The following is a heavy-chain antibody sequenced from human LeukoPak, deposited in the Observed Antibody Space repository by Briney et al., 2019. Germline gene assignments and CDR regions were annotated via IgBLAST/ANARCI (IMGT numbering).Heavy chain of an antibody. J-gene: IGHJ4*02. CDR3: ARFDYGDS. CDR2: IKQDGSEK. V-gene: IGHV3-7*01. CDR1: GFTFSSYW. Sequence: GGSPRLSCAASGFTFSSYWMTWVRQAPGKGLEWVANIKQDGSEKDYVDSVKGRFTISRDNAKNSLFLQMNSLRAEDTAVYYCARFDYGDSWGQGTLVTVSS.